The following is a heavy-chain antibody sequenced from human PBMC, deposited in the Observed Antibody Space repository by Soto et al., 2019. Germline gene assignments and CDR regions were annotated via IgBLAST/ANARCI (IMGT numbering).Heavy chain of an antibody. J-gene: IGHJ6*02. D-gene: IGHD6-6*01. Sequence: GGSLRLSCAASGFTFSSYSMNWVRQAPGKGLEWDSSISSSSSYIYYADSVKGRFTISRDNAKNALYLQMNSLRAEDTAVYYCARIPARSYYGMDVWGQGTTVTVSS. CDR2: ISSSSSYI. V-gene: IGHV3-21*01. CDR3: ARIPARSYYGMDV. CDR1: GFTFSSYS.